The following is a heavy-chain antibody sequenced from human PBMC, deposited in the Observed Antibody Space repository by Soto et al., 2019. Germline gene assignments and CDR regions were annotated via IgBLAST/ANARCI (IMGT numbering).Heavy chain of an antibody. J-gene: IGHJ4*02. V-gene: IGHV1-18*04. CDR2: ISAYTGKT. Sequence: QVQLVQSGAEVKKPGASLKVSCKASGDTFSSYGIIWVRQAPGQGLEWMGWISAYTGKTNYAQKLQGRVTMTTDTATSTAYMEVRSLRSDDTAVYYCARDLDSGSYYFDYWGQGTLVTVSS. CDR1: GDTFSSYG. CDR3: ARDLDSGSYYFDY. D-gene: IGHD1-26*01.